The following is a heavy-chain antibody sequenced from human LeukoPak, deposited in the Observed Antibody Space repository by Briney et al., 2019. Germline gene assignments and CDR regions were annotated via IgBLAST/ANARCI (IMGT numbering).Heavy chain of an antibody. CDR1: GFTFDDYA. CDR3: AKGSGWLFDY. D-gene: IGHD6-19*01. J-gene: IGHJ4*02. Sequence: PGGSLRLSCAASGFTFDDYAMHWVRQAPGNGLEWVSGISWNSGSIGYADSVKGRFTISRDNAKNSLYLQMNSLRAEDTALYYCAKGSGWLFDYWGQGTLVTVSP. V-gene: IGHV3-9*01. CDR2: ISWNSGSI.